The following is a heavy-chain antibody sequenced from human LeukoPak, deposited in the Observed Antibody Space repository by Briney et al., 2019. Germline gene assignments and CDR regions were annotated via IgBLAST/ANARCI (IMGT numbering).Heavy chain of an antibody. J-gene: IGHJ4*02. CDR2: ISGSGGST. D-gene: IGHD4-17*01. CDR1: GFTFSSYA. Sequence: GGSLRLSCAASGFTFSSYAMSWVRQAPGRGLEWVSAISGSGGSTYYADSVKGRFTISRDNSKNTLYLQVNSLRAEDTAVYYCAKGPEGLRGYYFDYWGQGTLVTVSS. V-gene: IGHV3-23*01. CDR3: AKGPEGLRGYYFDY.